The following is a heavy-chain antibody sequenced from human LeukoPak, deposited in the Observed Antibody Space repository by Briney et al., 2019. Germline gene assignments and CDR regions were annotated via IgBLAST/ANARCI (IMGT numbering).Heavy chain of an antibody. J-gene: IGHJ4*02. CDR3: ARDEPDY. Sequence: GGSLRLSCAASGFTFTDYWVTWGRQAPGKGLEWVANIKQDGSVKHYVDSVKGTFTIYRDNAQNSLYLQMNSLRAEDTAVYYCARDEPDYWGQGTLVTVSS. CDR2: IKQDGSVK. CDR1: GFTFTDYW. V-gene: IGHV3-7*01.